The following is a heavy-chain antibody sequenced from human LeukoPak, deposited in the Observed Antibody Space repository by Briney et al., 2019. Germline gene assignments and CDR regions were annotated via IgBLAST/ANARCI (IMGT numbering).Heavy chain of an antibody. V-gene: IGHV1-46*01. CDR3: ARAAYYYDSSGYESFDY. J-gene: IGHJ4*02. CDR2: INPSGGST. CDR1: GYTFTSYY. Sequence: ASVKVSCKASGYTFTSYYMHWVRQAPGQGLEWMGIINPSGGSTSYAQKFQGRVTMTRDMSTSTVYMELSSLRSEDTAVYYCARAAYYYDSSGYESFDYWGQGTLVTVSS. D-gene: IGHD3-22*01.